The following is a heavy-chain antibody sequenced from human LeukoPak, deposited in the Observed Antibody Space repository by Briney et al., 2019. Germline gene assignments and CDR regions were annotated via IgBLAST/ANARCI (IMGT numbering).Heavy chain of an antibody. CDR1: GGSISSSSYY. CDR2: IYYSGST. J-gene: IGHJ4*02. D-gene: IGHD4-11*01. Sequence: PSETLSLTCTVSGGSISSSSYYWGWIRQPPGKGLEWIGSIYYSGSTYYNPSLESRVTISVDTSKNQFSLKLSSVTAADTAVYYCARHDYNSPLGYWGQGTLVTVSS. CDR3: ARHDYNSPLGY. V-gene: IGHV4-39*01.